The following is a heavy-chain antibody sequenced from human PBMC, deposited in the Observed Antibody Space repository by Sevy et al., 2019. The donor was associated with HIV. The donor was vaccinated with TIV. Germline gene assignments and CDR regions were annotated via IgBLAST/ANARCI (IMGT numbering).Heavy chain of an antibody. V-gene: IGHV3-30-3*01. CDR3: ARDQGYCSGGSCHSYYYGMDV. J-gene: IGHJ6*02. D-gene: IGHD2-15*01. CDR1: GFTFSSYA. Sequence: GGSLRLSCAASGFTFSSYAMHWVRQAPGKGLEWVAVISYDGSNKYYADSVKGRFTISRDNSKNTLYLQMNSLRAEDTAVYYCARDQGYCSGGSCHSYYYGMDVWGQGTTVTVSS. CDR2: ISYDGSNK.